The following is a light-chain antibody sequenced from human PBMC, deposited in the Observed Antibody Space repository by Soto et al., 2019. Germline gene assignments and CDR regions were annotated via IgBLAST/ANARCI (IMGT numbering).Light chain of an antibody. CDR3: QQYGSSPLVT. CDR2: GAS. Sequence: IGVTDSPCTLSLSQGERATLSCRASQSVSSSYLAWYQQKPGQAPRLLIYGASTRATGSPDRFSGSGSGTDFTLTISRLEPEDFAVYYCQQYGSSPLVTFGGGTKVDIK. J-gene: IGKJ4*01. CDR1: QSVSSSY. V-gene: IGKV3-20*01.